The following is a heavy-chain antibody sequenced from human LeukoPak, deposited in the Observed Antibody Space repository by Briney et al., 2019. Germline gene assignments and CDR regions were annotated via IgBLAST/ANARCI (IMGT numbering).Heavy chain of an antibody. CDR1: GGSISSSSYY. CDR2: IYYSGST. J-gene: IGHJ5*02. Sequence: ESSETLSLTCTVSGGSISSSSYYWGWIRQPPGKGLEWIGYIYYSGSTYYNPSLKSRVTISVDTSKNQFSLKLSSVTAADTAVYYCARGASSVVVPAAITWFDPWGQGTLVTVSS. V-gene: IGHV4-31*03. D-gene: IGHD2-2*01. CDR3: ARGASSVVVPAAITWFDP.